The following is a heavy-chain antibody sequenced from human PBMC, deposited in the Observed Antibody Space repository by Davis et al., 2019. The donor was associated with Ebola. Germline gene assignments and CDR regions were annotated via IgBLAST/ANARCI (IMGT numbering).Heavy chain of an antibody. Sequence: MPSEILSFTCTVSGGSINRGGSYWTWIRQHPVKGLEWIGYYYYSGSTDYNPSLKTRVTISGDTSKNQFSLKIKSVTAADTAVYFCARDRPEPESAFDIWGQGTVVIVSS. CDR3: ARDRPEPESAFDI. V-gene: IGHV4-31*03. J-gene: IGHJ3*02. D-gene: IGHD1-14*01. CDR1: GGSINRGGSY. CDR2: YYYSGST.